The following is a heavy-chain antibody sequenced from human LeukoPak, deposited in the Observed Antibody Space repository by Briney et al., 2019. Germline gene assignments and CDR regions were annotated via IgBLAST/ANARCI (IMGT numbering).Heavy chain of an antibody. CDR2: IYYSGNT. CDR3: ARSGSYIAMYYYYAMDV. D-gene: IGHD3-10*01. CDR1: GGSITTSSYY. Sequence: PSETLSLTCSVSGGSITTSSYYWGWIRQPPEKGLEWIGSIYYSGNTNYNPSLKSRVTISVDPSKNQFSLNLSSVTAADTAVYYCARSGSYIAMYYYYAMDVWGQGTTVTVSS. V-gene: IGHV4-39*07. J-gene: IGHJ6*02.